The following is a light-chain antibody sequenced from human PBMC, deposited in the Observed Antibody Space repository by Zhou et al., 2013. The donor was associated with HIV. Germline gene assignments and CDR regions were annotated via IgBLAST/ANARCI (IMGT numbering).Light chain of an antibody. CDR1: QNISTY. J-gene: IGKJ1*01. CDR3: QQSYGNPRT. CDR2: GAS. Sequence: DVQMTQSPSSLSASLGDRITITCRASQNISTYLNWYQQKPGKAPNLLIYGASILKSGVPSRFSGSGSGTEFTLTISSLQPEDFATYSCQQSYGNPRTFGQGTKVEI. V-gene: IGKV1-39*01.